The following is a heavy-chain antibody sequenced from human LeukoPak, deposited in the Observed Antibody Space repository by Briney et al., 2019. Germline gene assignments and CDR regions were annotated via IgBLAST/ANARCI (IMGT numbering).Heavy chain of an antibody. J-gene: IGHJ6*02. CDR2: ISSSSSTT. CDR3: ARLCGGDCYHGMDV. D-gene: IGHD2-21*01. Sequence: GGSLRLSCAASGFTFSSYSMNWVRQASGKGLEWVSYISSSSSTTYYADSVKGRFTISRDNAKNSLYLQMNSLRDEDTAVYYCARLCGGDCYHGMDVWGQGTTVTVSS. V-gene: IGHV3-48*02. CDR1: GFTFSSYS.